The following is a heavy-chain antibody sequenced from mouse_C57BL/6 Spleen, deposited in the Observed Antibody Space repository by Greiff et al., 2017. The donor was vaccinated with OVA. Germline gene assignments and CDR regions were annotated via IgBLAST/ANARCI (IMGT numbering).Heavy chain of an antibody. V-gene: IGHV1-64*01. J-gene: IGHJ2*01. D-gene: IGHD2-2*01. CDR2: IHPNSGST. CDR1: GYTFTSYW. CDR3: ARKGMVTTWYFDY. Sequence: QVQLQQPGAELVKPGASVKLSCKASGYTFTSYWMHWVKQRPGQGLEWIGMIHPNSGSTNYNEKFKSKATLTVDKSSSTAYMQLSSLTSEDSAVYYCARKGMVTTWYFDYWGQGTTLTVSS.